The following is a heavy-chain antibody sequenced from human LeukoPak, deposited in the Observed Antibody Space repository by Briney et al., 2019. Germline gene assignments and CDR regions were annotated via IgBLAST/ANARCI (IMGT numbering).Heavy chain of an antibody. J-gene: IGHJ4*02. CDR2: IIPIFGTA. Sequence: ASVKVSCKASGGTFSSYAISWVRQAPGQGLEWMGGIIPIFGTANYAQKFQGRVTITADESTSTAYMELSRLRSEDTAVYYCARASRSFVWATFGYWGQGTLVTVSS. CDR3: ARASRSFVWATFGY. CDR1: GGTFSSYA. D-gene: IGHD1-26*01. V-gene: IGHV1-69*13.